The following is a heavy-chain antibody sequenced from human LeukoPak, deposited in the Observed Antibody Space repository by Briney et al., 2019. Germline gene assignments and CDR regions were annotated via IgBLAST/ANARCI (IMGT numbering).Heavy chain of an antibody. Sequence: GESLKISCKGSGYTFTSYWIGWVSQMPGKGLEWMGIIFPDDSDTKYSPSFQGLVTISVDKSISTAYLQWSGLKASDTAMYYCARRGAAFDVWGQGTLVTVSS. CDR3: ARRGAAFDV. D-gene: IGHD6-25*01. CDR1: GYTFTSYW. J-gene: IGHJ4*02. V-gene: IGHV5-51*01. CDR2: IFPDDSDT.